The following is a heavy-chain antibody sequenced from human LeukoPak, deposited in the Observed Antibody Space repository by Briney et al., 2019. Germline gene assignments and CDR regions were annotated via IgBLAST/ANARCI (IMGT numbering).Heavy chain of an antibody. D-gene: IGHD3-10*01. V-gene: IGHV6-1*01. J-gene: IGHJ3*02. CDR2: TYYRSKWYN. CDR1: GDSVSSNSAA. Sequence: SQTLSLTCAISGDSVSSNSAAWNWIRQSPSRGLEWLGRTYYRSKWYNDYAVSVKSRITINPDTSKNQFSLRLNSVTPEDTAVYYCARRTTMVRGVIIGDNDAFDIWGQGTMVTVSS. CDR3: ARRTTMVRGVIIGDNDAFDI.